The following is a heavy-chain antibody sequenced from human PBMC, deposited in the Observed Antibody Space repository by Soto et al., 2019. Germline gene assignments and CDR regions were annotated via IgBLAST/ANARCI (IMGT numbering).Heavy chain of an antibody. V-gene: IGHV4-31*03. D-gene: IGHD4-17*01. CDR2: IYYSGGT. CDR3: ESAAYGDYGRLNWFDP. J-gene: IGHJ5*02. Sequence: QVQLQESGPGLVKPSQTLSLTCTVSGGSISSSGYYWSWIRQHPEKGLEWIGNIYYSGGTYYNPSLKSRLTISIDHSNNQFSLKLSSVTAADTAIYYCESAAYGDYGRLNWFDPWGQGTLVTVSS. CDR1: GGSISSSGYY.